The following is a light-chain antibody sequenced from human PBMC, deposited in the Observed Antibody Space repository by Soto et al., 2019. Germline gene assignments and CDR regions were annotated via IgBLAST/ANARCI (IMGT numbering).Light chain of an antibody. CDR1: SSDLGSHNY. CDR3: SSTAGNNNLV. CDR2: EVS. Sequence: QSALTQSPSASGSPGQSVTISCTGTSSDLGSHNYVAWYQHHPGKAPKLMIYEVSKRPSGVPDRFSGSKSGNTASLTVSGLQAEDEAVYYCSSTAGNNNLVFGGGTKLTVL. J-gene: IGLJ3*02. V-gene: IGLV2-8*01.